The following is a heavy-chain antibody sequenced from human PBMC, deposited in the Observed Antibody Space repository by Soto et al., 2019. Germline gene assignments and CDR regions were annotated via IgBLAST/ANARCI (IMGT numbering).Heavy chain of an antibody. CDR1: GGTFSSYA. Sequence: QVQLVQSGAEVKKPGSSVKVSCKASGGTFSSYAISWVRQAPGQGLEWMGGIIPIFGTANYAQKFQGRFKITADESTSTAYMELSSLRSEDTAVYYCARGMKHYYGSGSNAFDIWGQGTMVTVSS. CDR2: IIPIFGTA. J-gene: IGHJ3*02. V-gene: IGHV1-69*01. D-gene: IGHD3-10*01. CDR3: ARGMKHYYGSGSNAFDI.